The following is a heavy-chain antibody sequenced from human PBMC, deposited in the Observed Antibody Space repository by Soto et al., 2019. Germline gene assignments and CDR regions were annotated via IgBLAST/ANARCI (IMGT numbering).Heavy chain of an antibody. CDR2: MNPNSGNT. Sequence: GASVKVSCKASGYTFTSYDINWVRQATGQGLEWMGWMNPNSGNTGYAQKFQGRVTMTRNTSISTAYMELSSLRSEDTAVYYCARWGRGSGWSDFDYWGQGTLVTVAS. V-gene: IGHV1-8*01. CDR1: GYTFTSYD. D-gene: IGHD6-19*01. CDR3: ARWGRGSGWSDFDY. J-gene: IGHJ4*02.